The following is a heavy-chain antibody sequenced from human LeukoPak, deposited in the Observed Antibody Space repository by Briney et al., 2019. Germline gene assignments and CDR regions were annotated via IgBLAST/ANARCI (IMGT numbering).Heavy chain of an antibody. CDR2: ISSSSSTI. J-gene: IGHJ3*02. CDR1: GFTFSSYS. Sequence: GGSLRLSCAASGFTFSSYSMNWVRQAPGKGLEGVSYISSSSSTIYYADSVKGRCTISRDNGKNSLYLQMNSLRAEDTAVYYCAREYSSSWDDAFDIWGQGTMVTVSS. CDR3: AREYSSSWDDAFDI. D-gene: IGHD6-13*01. V-gene: IGHV3-48*04.